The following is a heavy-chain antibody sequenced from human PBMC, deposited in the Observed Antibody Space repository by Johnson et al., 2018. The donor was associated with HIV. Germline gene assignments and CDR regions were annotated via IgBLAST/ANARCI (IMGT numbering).Heavy chain of an antibody. CDR1: GFTFSDYY. D-gene: IGHD5-12*01. V-gene: IGHV3-11*04. J-gene: IGHJ3*02. CDR2: ISSGGNSI. Sequence: QVQLVESGGGLVQPGWSLRLSCAASGFTFSDYYMSWIRQAPGKGLEWVSYISSGGNSIYYADSVKGRFTISRDNAKNSLFLQMNSLTAEATAVYYCARLVATKDYAFDIWGQGTLVTVSS. CDR3: ARLVATKDYAFDI.